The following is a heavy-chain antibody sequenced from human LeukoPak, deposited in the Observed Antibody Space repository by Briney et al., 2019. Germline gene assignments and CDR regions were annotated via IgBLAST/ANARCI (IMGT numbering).Heavy chain of an antibody. D-gene: IGHD3-10*01. CDR1: GYTFTGYY. Sequence: ASVKVSCKASGYTFTGYYMHWVRQAPGQGLEWMGWINPNSGGTNYAQKFQGRVTMTRDTSISTAYMELSRLRSDDTAVYYCARDLSGFGELPAWGQGTLVTVSS. J-gene: IGHJ5*02. CDR3: ARDLSGFGELPA. CDR2: INPNSGGT. V-gene: IGHV1-2*02.